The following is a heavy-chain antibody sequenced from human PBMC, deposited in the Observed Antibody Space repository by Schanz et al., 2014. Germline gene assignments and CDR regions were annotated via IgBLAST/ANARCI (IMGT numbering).Heavy chain of an antibody. Sequence: QVQLVQSGAEVKKPGSSVKVSCKASGGTFSSYSISWVRQAPGQGLEWMGRIIPVLAIADYAQKFQGRVTITADKSTTTAYMELNSLNSDDTAVYYCAREVGLYDRGWFAPWGQGTLVIVSS. D-gene: IGHD3-22*01. CDR2: IIPVLAIA. V-gene: IGHV1-69*04. J-gene: IGHJ5*02. CDR3: AREVGLYDRGWFAP. CDR1: GGTFSSYS.